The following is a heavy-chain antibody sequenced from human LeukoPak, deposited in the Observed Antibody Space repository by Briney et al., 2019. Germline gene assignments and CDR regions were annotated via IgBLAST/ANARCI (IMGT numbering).Heavy chain of an antibody. D-gene: IGHD1-26*01. V-gene: IGHV3-30*02. CDR1: GFTFSSYG. J-gene: IGHJ4*02. CDR3: AKDGLGSGSYSDY. Sequence: GGSLRLSCAASGFTFSSYGMHWVRQAPGKGLEWVAFIRYDGSNKYYADSVKGRFTISRDNSKNTLYQQMNSLRAEDTAVYYCAKDGLGSGSYSDYWGQGTLVTVSS. CDR2: IRYDGSNK.